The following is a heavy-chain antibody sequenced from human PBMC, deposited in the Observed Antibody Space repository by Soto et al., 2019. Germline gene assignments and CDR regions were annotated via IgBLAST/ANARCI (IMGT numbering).Heavy chain of an antibody. CDR3: AKVNDFWTGYYSTNWFDP. CDR1: GGSISSYY. D-gene: IGHD3-3*01. J-gene: IGHJ5*02. CDR2: IYYSGST. Sequence: QVQLQESGPGLVKPSETLSLTCTVSGGSISSYYWSWIRQPPGKGLEWIGYIYYSGSTNYNPSLKRRFTMSVDTSKNQFSLKLSSVTAADTAVYYCAKVNDFWTGYYSTNWFDPWGQGTLVTVSS. V-gene: IGHV4-59*01.